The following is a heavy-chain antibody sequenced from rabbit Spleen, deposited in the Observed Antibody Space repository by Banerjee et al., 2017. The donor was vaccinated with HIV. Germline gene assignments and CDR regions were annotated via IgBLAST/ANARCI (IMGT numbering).Heavy chain of an antibody. CDR1: GFSFSSSYY. CDR3: ARDPWFVATHGDYPTL. V-gene: IGHV1S45*01. D-gene: IGHD2-1*01. J-gene: IGHJ4*01. CDR2: IAAGSGDIT. Sequence: QEQLVESGGGLVQPEGSLTLTCTASGFSFSSSYYMCWVRQAPGKGLEWIACIAAGSGDITYYASWAKGRFTISRTSSTTVTLQMTSLTVADTATYFCARDPWFVATHGDYPTLWGPGTLVTVS.